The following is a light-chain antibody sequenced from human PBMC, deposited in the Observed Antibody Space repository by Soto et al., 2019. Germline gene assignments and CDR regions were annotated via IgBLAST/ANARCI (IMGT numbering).Light chain of an antibody. V-gene: IGKV1-17*01. CDR1: QGIINA. Sequence: DIQMTQSPSSLSASVGDRVTITCRARQGIINALGWYQQKPGKAPKRLIYAASSLQSGVPSRFSGSGSGTEFTLTISSLQPEDFATYYCLQHNSYPFTFGPGTKVDIK. CDR3: LQHNSYPFT. J-gene: IGKJ3*01. CDR2: AAS.